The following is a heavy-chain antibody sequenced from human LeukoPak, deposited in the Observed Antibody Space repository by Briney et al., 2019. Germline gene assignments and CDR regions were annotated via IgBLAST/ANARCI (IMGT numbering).Heavy chain of an antibody. CDR1: GGSISTYF. CDR2: IHYSGST. D-gene: IGHD4-11*01. J-gene: IGHJ4*02. Sequence: SETLSLTCTVSGGSISTYFWSWIRQPPGKGLEWIGYIHYSGSTYYNPSLKSRVTVSVDTSKNQFSLKLSSVTAADTAVYYCARSATVTTNYFDYWGQGTLVTVSS. V-gene: IGHV4-59*08. CDR3: ARSATVTTNYFDY.